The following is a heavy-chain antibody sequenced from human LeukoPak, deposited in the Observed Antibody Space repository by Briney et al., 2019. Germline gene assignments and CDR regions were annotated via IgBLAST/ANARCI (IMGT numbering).Heavy chain of an antibody. J-gene: IGHJ6*02. CDR3: AREGRPAAENTFYFYYGMDV. CDR2: LHHSGST. CDR1: GGSISGYY. V-gene: IGHV4-59*01. D-gene: IGHD6-13*01. Sequence: SETLSLTCTVFGGSISGYYWNWIRQVPGKGLEWIGFLHHSGSTDYNPSLQSRVTISVDTSKNQLSLKLRSVTAADTAVYYCAREGRPAAENTFYFYYGMDVWGQGTAVTASS.